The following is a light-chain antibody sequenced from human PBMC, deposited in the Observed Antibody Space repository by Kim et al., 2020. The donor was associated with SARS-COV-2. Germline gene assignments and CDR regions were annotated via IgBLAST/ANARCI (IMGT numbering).Light chain of an antibody. J-gene: IGKJ1*01. V-gene: IGKV1-27*01. CDR1: QGSRNY. CDR3: QKYNSAPWT. CDR2: AAS. Sequence: ASVGDRVTITCRASQGSRNYLAWYQQKPGEAPKLLIYAASALQSGVPSRFSGSGSGTHFTLTITTLQPEDVATYFCQKYNSAPWTFGQGTKVDIK.